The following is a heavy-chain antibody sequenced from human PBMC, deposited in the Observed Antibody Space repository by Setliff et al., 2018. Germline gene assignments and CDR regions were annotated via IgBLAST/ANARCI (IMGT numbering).Heavy chain of an antibody. Sequence: GESLTISCAASGFSFNNYAMHWVRQAPGKGLEWVAVMSYDGSNKYYADSVKGRFTISRDNSRNTLYLQMNSLRGEDTAVYYCARDPIGPFLCNMDGWGKGTTVTVSS. V-gene: IGHV3-30-3*01. CDR3: ARDPIGPFLCNMDG. D-gene: IGHD3-16*01. J-gene: IGHJ6*03. CDR1: GFSFNNYA. CDR2: MSYDGSNK.